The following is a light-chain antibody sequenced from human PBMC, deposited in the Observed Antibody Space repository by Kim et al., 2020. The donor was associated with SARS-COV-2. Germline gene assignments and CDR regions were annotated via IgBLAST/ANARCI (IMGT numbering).Light chain of an antibody. CDR2: RDN. CDR3: AVWDDSLGGVL. Sequence: ELTQPPSASGTPGQRVTISCSGSSSNIGTNYVYWYQQLPGTAPKLLIYRDNQRPSGVPDRFSDPKSGTSASLAISGLRSEDEAYYYCAVWDDSLGGVLLGGGPQLIAL. J-gene: IGLJ2*01. V-gene: IGLV1-47*01. CDR1: SSNIGTNY.